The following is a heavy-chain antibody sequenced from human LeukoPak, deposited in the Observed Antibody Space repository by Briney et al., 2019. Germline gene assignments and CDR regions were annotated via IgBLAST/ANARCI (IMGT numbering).Heavy chain of an antibody. J-gene: IGHJ4*02. CDR3: TRDPPSSGWSLDY. CDR1: GFTVSTNY. V-gene: IGHV3-66*01. Sequence: GGSLRLSCAASGFTVSTNYVSWVRQAPGKGLEWVSILYSGGSSYSADSVKGRFTISRDSSKNTIYLQMNSLRAEDTAVYYCTRDPPSSGWSLDYWGQGILVTVSS. D-gene: IGHD6-19*01. CDR2: LYSGGSS.